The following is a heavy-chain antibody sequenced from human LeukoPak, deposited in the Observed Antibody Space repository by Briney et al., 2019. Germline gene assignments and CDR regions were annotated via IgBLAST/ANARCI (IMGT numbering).Heavy chain of an antibody. Sequence: SETLSLTCTVSGGSINGYYWSWIRQPPGKGLEWIGYIYDSGTTRYNPSLNSRVTISKDTSKNQFSLRLSSVTAADTAMYFCARDCSNASCYRFDIWGQGTMVTVSS. CDR3: ARDCSNASCYRFDI. CDR2: IYDSGTT. J-gene: IGHJ3*02. CDR1: GGSINGYY. D-gene: IGHD2-2*01. V-gene: IGHV4-59*01.